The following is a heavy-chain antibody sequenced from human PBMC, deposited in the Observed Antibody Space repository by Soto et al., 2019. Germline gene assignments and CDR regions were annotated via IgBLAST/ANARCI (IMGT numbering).Heavy chain of an antibody. V-gene: IGHV4-34*01. Sequence: PSATLSLTCAVYGGSFSGHSWTWIRQSPGQGLAWMGDLNHSGSAHYSPSLKSRATISVDTSKNQFSLKLSSVTAADTAVYYCARDLGVRGVIIGPDYYYGMDVWGQGTTVTVSS. CDR1: GGSFSGHS. J-gene: IGHJ6*02. D-gene: IGHD3-10*01. CDR3: ARDLGVRGVIIGPDYYYGMDV. CDR2: LNHSGSA.